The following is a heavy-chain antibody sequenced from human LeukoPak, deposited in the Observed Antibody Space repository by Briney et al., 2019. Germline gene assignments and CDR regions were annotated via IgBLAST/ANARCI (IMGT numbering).Heavy chain of an antibody. CDR3: ARSIVGATSWVDGFDI. D-gene: IGHD1-26*01. V-gene: IGHV3-74*01. CDR1: GFTFSSYW. Sequence: GGSLRLSCAASGFTFSSYWMHWVRQAPGKGLVWVSRINSDGSSTSYADSVKGRFTIPRDNAKNTLYLQMNSLRAEDTAVYYCARSIVGATSWVDGFDIWGQGTMVTVSS. J-gene: IGHJ3*02. CDR2: INSDGSST.